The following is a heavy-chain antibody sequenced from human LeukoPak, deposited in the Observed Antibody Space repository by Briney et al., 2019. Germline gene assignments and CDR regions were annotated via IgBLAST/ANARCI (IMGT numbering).Heavy chain of an antibody. CDR2: INHSGST. Sequence: SETLSLTCAVYGGSFSGYYWSWIRQPPGKGLEWIGEINHSGSTNYNPSLKSRVTISVDTTKNQFSLKLSSVTAADPAVYYCARGGRKLPYYYYYMDVWGKGTTVTVSS. D-gene: IGHD4-23*01. J-gene: IGHJ6*03. V-gene: IGHV4-34*01. CDR3: ARGGRKLPYYYYYMDV. CDR1: GGSFSGYY.